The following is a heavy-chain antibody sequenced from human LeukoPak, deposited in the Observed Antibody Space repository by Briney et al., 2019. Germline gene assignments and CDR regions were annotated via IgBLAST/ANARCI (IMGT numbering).Heavy chain of an antibody. D-gene: IGHD3-3*01. J-gene: IGHJ3*02. CDR3: ARDQRSNDFWSGYYTSAFDI. CDR1: GGTFSSYA. V-gene: IGHV1-69*13. Sequence: WASVKVSCKASGGTFSSYAISWVRQAPGQGLEWMGGIIPIFGTANYAQKFQGRVTITADESTSTAYMELSSLRSEDTAVYYCARDQRSNDFWSGYYTSAFDIWGQGTMVTVSS. CDR2: IIPIFGTA.